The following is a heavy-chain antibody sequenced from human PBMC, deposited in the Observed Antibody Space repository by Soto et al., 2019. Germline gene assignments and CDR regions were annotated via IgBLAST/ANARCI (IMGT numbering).Heavy chain of an antibody. D-gene: IGHD3-3*01. CDR2: INPSGGST. CDR1: GYTFTSYY. Sequence: QVQLVQSGAEVKKPGASVKVSCKASGYTFTSYYMHWVRQAPGQGLEWMGIINPSGGSTSYEQKFQGRVTMTRDTSTSTVYMELSSLRSEDTAVYYCARDNRGTIFGVVIAYGMDVWGQGTTVTVSS. CDR3: ARDNRGTIFGVVIAYGMDV. V-gene: IGHV1-46*01. J-gene: IGHJ6*02.